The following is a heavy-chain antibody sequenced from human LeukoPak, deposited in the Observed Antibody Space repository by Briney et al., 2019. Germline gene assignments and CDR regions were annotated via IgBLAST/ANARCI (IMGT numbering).Heavy chain of an antibody. D-gene: IGHD5-24*01. J-gene: IGHJ4*02. CDR3: GKTGRGMATVFDY. CDR1: GGSISSSSYY. V-gene: IGHV4-39*01. Sequence: SETLSLTCTVSGGSISSSSYYWGWIRQPPGKGLEWIGSIYYSGSTYYNPSLKSRVTISVDTSKNQFSLKLSSVTAADTAVYFWGKTGRGMATVFDYWGQGTLVTVSS. CDR2: IYYSGST.